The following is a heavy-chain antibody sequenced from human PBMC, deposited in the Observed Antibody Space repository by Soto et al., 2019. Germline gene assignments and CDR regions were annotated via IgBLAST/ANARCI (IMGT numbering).Heavy chain of an antibody. J-gene: IGHJ4*02. V-gene: IGHV1-69*06. CDR1: GSTFNNFA. D-gene: IGHD1-26*01. Sequence: QVVLLQSGAEVKEPGSSVRVSCQVSGSTFNNFAFSWVRQAPGHGPEWMGGIVVDSNTAEYSQRLQDRVTITADTSTDTLYVELGRLPFQHTAVYYCARAIKRWEVNYDFDCWGQGTLVTVSA. CDR2: IVVDSNTA. CDR3: ARAIKRWEVNYDFDC.